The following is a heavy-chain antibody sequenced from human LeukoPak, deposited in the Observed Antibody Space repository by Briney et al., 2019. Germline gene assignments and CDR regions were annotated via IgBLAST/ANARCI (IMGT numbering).Heavy chain of an antibody. CDR2: ISWNSGSI. D-gene: IGHD3-22*01. J-gene: IGHJ4*02. CDR3: AKSKYYYDSSGYCPFDY. CDR1: GFTFDDYA. Sequence: GRSLRLSCAASGFTFDDYAMHWVRQAPGKGLEWVSGISWNSGSIGYADSVKGRFTISRDNAKNSLYLQMNSLRAEDTALYYCAKSKYYYDSSGYCPFDYWGQGTLVTVSS. V-gene: IGHV3-9*01.